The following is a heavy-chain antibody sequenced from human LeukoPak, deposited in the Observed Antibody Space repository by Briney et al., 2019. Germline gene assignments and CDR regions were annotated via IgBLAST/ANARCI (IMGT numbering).Heavy chain of an antibody. J-gene: IGHJ4*01. CDR3: ARLRGNYFPDY. CDR1: GGSLSNYY. V-gene: IGHV4-59*01. CDR2: IFYTGST. Sequence: SETLSLTCTVSGGSLSNYYWTWIRQSPGKGLEWIAYIFYTGSTNYNPPLKSRVTISVDTSRNQFSLKLNSVTAADTAVYYCARLRGNYFPDYWGHGTLVTVSS. D-gene: IGHD4-11*01.